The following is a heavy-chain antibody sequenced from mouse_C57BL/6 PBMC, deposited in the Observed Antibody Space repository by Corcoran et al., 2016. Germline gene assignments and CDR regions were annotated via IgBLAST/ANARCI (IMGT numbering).Heavy chain of an antibody. CDR3: ARSYGSSLYYYAMDY. V-gene: IGHV8-12*01. CDR2: IYWDDDK. J-gene: IGHJ4*01. Sequence: QVTLKESGPGILQSSQTLSLTCSFSGFSLSTSGMGVSWIRQPSGKGLEWLAHIYWDDDKRYNPSLKSRLTISKDTSRNQVFLKITSVDTADTATYYCARSYGSSLYYYAMDYWGQGTSVTVSS. CDR1: GFSLSTSGMG. D-gene: IGHD1-1*01.